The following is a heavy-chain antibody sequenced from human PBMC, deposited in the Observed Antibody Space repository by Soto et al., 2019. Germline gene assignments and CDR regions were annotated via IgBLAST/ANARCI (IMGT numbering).Heavy chain of an antibody. CDR1: GGTXTSYA. V-gene: IGHV1-69*13. J-gene: IGHJ6*02. D-gene: IGHD2-2*01. Sequence: SXKVSFKASGGTXTSYAIRLVRQAPGQGLEWIGGIIPIFGTAKYAQKFQGRVTITAEEYTSTAYMELRSLRSEDTAVYYCAREARQYCSSTSCYYYYYGMDVWGQGTTGTVSS. CDR3: AREARQYCSSTSCYYYYYGMDV. CDR2: IIPIFGTA.